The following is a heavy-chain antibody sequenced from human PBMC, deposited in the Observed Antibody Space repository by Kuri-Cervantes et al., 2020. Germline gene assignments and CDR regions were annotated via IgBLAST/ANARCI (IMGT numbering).Heavy chain of an antibody. J-gene: IGHJ4*02. CDR2: IIPILGIA. CDR3: ATLRPGPYSSGWYSLGA. CDR1: GGTFSSYT. Sequence: SVKVSCKASGGTFSSYTISWVRQAPGQGLEWMGRIIPILGIANYAQKFQGRVTMTEDTSTDTAYMELSSLRSEDTAVYYCATLRPGPYSSGWYSLGAWGQGTLVTVSS. D-gene: IGHD6-19*01. V-gene: IGHV1-69*02.